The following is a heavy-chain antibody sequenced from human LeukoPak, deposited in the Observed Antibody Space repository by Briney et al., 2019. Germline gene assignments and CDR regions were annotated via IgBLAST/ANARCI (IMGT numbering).Heavy chain of an antibody. J-gene: IGHJ6*03. CDR3: ARLGYCSGGSCYYYYYMDV. Sequence: SEALSLTCTVSDGSISSSSYYWGWIRQPPGKGLEWIGSIYYGSVFYSVSTYYNPSLKSRVTMSGDTSKNQFSLKLSSVTAADTAAYYCARLGYCSGGSCYYYYYMDVWGKGTTVTVSS. CDR2: IYYGSVFYSVST. V-gene: IGHV4-39*07. D-gene: IGHD2-15*01. CDR1: DGSISSSSYY.